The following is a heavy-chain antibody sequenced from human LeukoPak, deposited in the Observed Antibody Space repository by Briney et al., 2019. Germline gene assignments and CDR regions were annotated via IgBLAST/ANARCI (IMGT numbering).Heavy chain of an antibody. Sequence: GGSLRLSCAASGFTFSSYWMHWVRQAPGKGLVWVSRTNNDGSVTNYADSVKGRFTTSRDNAKNTLYLQMNSLRAEDTAVYYCARDPSSFGGYFDYWGQGTLVTVSS. CDR3: ARDPSSFGGYFDY. D-gene: IGHD3-16*01. CDR1: GFTFSSYW. V-gene: IGHV3-74*01. J-gene: IGHJ4*02. CDR2: TNNDGSVT.